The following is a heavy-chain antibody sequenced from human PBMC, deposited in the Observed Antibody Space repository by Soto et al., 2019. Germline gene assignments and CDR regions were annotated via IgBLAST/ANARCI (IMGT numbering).Heavy chain of an antibody. Sequence: ASVKVSCKASGYTFTSYDINWVRQATGQGLEWMGWMNPNSGNTGYAQKFQGRVTMTRNTSISTAYMELSSLRSDDTAVYYCARVSLDSSGYYNDYWGQGTLVTVSS. CDR3: ARVSLDSSGYYNDY. D-gene: IGHD3-22*01. J-gene: IGHJ4*02. CDR1: GYTFTSYD. CDR2: MNPNSGNT. V-gene: IGHV1-8*01.